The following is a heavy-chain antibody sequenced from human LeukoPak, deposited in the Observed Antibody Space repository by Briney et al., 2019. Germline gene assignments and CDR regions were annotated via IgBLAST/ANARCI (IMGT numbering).Heavy chain of an antibody. D-gene: IGHD3-9*01. V-gene: IGHV4-34*01. J-gene: IGHJ4*02. Sequence: PSETLSLTCAVYGGSFSGYYWSWIRQPPGKGLEWIGEINHSGSTNYNPSLKSRVTISVDTSKNQFSLKLSSVTAADTAVYYCASVPVYYDILTGYYDTIFDYWGQGTLVTVSS. CDR2: INHSGST. CDR1: GGSFSGYY. CDR3: ASVPVYYDILTGYYDTIFDY.